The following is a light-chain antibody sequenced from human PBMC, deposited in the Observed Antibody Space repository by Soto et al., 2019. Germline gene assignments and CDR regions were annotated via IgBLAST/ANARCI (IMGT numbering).Light chain of an antibody. CDR3: TSFTSRHTYV. CDR1: NSDVGTHNL. CDR2: DVS. J-gene: IGLJ1*01. Sequence: QSVLTQPASVSGSPGQSITISCTGTNSDVGTHNLVSWYQQHPDKAPRLMIYDVSNRPSGVSDRFSGSKSGDTASLTISGLQAEDEADYYCTSFTSRHTYVFGTGTKVTVL. V-gene: IGLV2-14*02.